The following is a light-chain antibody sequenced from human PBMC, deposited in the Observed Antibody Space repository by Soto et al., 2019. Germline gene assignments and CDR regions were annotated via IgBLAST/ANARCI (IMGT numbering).Light chain of an antibody. Sequence: EIVMTQSPATLSVSPGETATLSCSASQSVSSNLASYQQKPGQAPSLLIYGASTRATDIPPRFSGSGSGTEFTLTITSLQSEDFAVYYCQQYKNWPPLTFDGGTKVEIK. CDR3: QQYKNWPPLT. J-gene: IGKJ4*01. CDR1: QSVSSN. CDR2: GAS. V-gene: IGKV3-15*01.